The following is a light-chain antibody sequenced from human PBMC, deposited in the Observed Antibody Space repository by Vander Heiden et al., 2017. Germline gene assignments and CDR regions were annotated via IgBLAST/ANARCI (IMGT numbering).Light chain of an antibody. J-gene: IGLJ1*01. CDR2: DVT. Sequence: QSALTQSPSASGSPGQSVTIACTGTRRYIGGYDHVSWYKWHPGKAPKLIIYDVTKRPSGVPDRFSGSKSGNTASLTVSGLQAEDEADYFCSSYLVTGDYVFGTGTKVTVL. V-gene: IGLV2-8*01. CDR1: RRYIGGYDH. CDR3: SSYLVTGDYV.